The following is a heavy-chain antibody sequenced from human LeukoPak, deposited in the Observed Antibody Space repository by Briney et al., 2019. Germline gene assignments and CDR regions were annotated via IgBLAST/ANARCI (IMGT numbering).Heavy chain of an antibody. CDR3: ANYTY. V-gene: IGHV3-30*18. J-gene: IGHJ4*02. CDR2: ISYDGSNK. Sequence: PGRSLRLSCAASGFTFSSYGMHWVRQAPGKGLEWVAVISYDGSNKYYADSVKGRFTISRDNSKNTLYLQMNSLRAEDTAVYYCANYTYWGQGTLVTVSS. CDR1: GFTFSSYG. D-gene: IGHD3-16*01.